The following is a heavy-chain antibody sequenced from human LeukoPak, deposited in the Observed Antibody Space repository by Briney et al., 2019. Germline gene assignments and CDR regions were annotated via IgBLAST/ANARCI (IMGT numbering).Heavy chain of an antibody. J-gene: IGHJ4*02. Sequence: GGSLRLSCAASGFTFSSYWVQWVRQAPGKGLVWISRINSDGSSLSYADSVKGRFTISRDNAKNTVYLQMNSLRAEDTAVYYCARSRYTGGHFDYWGQGTLVTVSS. CDR2: INSDGSSL. V-gene: IGHV3-74*01. D-gene: IGHD2-8*02. CDR1: GFTFSSYW. CDR3: ARSRYTGGHFDY.